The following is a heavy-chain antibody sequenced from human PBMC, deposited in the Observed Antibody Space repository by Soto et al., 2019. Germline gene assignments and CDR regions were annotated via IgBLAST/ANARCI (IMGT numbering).Heavy chain of an antibody. Sequence: PGESLKISCKGSGYSFTSYWISWVRQVPGKGLEWMGRIDPSDSYTNYSPSFQGHVTISADKSISTAYLQWSSLKASDTAMYYCARRVRYGNDAFDIWGQGAMVTVSS. D-gene: IGHD1-1*01. CDR3: ARRVRYGNDAFDI. CDR2: IDPSDSYT. CDR1: GYSFTSYW. J-gene: IGHJ3*02. V-gene: IGHV5-10-1*01.